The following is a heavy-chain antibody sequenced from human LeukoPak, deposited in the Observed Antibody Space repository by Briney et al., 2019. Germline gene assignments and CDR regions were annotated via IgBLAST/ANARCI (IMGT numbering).Heavy chain of an antibody. CDR1: GYTFTGYY. J-gene: IGHJ3*02. CDR2: INPSSGGT. Sequence: ASVKVSCKASGYTFTGYYMHWVRQAPGQGLEWMGWINPSSGGTNYAQKFQGRVTMTRDTSISTAYMELSRLRSDDTAVYYCARDRVCSSSCSGAFDIWGQGTMVTVSS. D-gene: IGHD6-13*01. CDR3: ARDRVCSSSCSGAFDI. V-gene: IGHV1-2*02.